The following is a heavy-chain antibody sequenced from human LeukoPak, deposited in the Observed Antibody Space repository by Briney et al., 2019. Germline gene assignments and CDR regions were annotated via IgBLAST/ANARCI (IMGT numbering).Heavy chain of an antibody. J-gene: IGHJ3*01. Sequence: GGSLRLSCAASGFSFSTYAMTWVRQAPGKGLEWVSAFSATDGSTQYAESVKGRFTISKDSTTNALFLQINSLRAEDTAVYYCARCQIAAAGTGAFDVWGQGTMVTVSS. CDR1: GFSFSTYA. CDR2: FSATDGST. D-gene: IGHD6-13*01. V-gene: IGHV3-23*01. CDR3: ARCQIAAAGTGAFDV.